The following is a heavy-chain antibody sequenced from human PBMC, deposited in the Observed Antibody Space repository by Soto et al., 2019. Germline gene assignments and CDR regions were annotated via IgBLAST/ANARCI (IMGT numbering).Heavy chain of an antibody. V-gene: IGHV1-18*01. CDR2: ISVNNGNT. Sequence: QVHLVQSGLEVKKPGASVSVSCRASGSTLTSYGISWVRQAPGQGFEWMGWISVNNGNTQYAQKFKGSVHMTTDTSTATAYLVLRILTSDDPAVYYCARAGSYDSSDTWAGDSALEIWGQGTMVTVSS. CDR3: ARAGSYDSSDTWAGDSALEI. CDR1: GSTLTSYG. D-gene: IGHD3-22*01. J-gene: IGHJ3*02.